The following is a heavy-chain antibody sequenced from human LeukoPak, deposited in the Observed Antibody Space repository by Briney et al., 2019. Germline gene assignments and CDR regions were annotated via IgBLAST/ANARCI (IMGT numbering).Heavy chain of an antibody. CDR1: GGSISSYY. Sequence: SETLSLTCTVSGGSISSYYWSWIRQPPGKGLEWIGYIYYSGSTNYNPSLKSRVTISVDTSKNQFSLKLSSVTAADTAVYYCARRFLGSSSRPNWFDPWGQGTLVTVSS. D-gene: IGHD6-6*01. J-gene: IGHJ5*02. V-gene: IGHV4-59*08. CDR2: IYYSGST. CDR3: ARRFLGSSSRPNWFDP.